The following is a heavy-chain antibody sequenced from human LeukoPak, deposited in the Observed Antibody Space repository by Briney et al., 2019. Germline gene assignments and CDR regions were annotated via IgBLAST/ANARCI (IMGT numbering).Heavy chain of an antibody. D-gene: IGHD5-12*01. V-gene: IGHV1-46*01. CDR2: INPSGGST. CDR1: GYTFTSYY. Sequence: ASVKVSCKASGYTFTSYYMHWVRQAPGQGLEWMGIINPSGGSTSYAQKFQGRVTMTRDMSTSTVYMELSSLRSEDTAVYYCARGGIVATRTIGYYYYYMDVWGKGTTVTISS. CDR3: ARGGIVATRTIGYYYYYMDV. J-gene: IGHJ6*03.